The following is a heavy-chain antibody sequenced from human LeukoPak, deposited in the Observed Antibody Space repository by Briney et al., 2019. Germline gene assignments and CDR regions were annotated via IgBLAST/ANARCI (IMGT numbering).Heavy chain of an antibody. CDR1: RFTFSSYT. CDR3: ARASYGSGTPLDAFDI. J-gene: IGHJ3*02. V-gene: IGHV3-21*01. Sequence: GGSLRLSCSASRFTFSSYTMNWVRQAPGKGLEWVSSIDPSSTYIYYADSVKGRFTISRDNAKNSLYLQINSLRAEDAAVYYCARASYGSGTPLDAFDIWGQGTMVTVSS. D-gene: IGHD3-10*01. CDR2: IDPSSTYI.